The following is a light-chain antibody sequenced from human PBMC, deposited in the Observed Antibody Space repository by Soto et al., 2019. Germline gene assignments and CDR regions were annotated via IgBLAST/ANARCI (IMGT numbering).Light chain of an antibody. CDR3: CSSAGSNTYV. V-gene: IGLV2-11*01. CDR2: DVS. Sequence: QSVLTQPRSVSGSPGQSVTISCTGTSSDVGGYNYVSWYQQHPGKAPKFMIYDVSQRPSGVPDRFSGSKSGNTASLTISGLQAEDEADYYCCSSAGSNTYVFGSGTKVTVL. CDR1: SSDVGGYNY. J-gene: IGLJ1*01.